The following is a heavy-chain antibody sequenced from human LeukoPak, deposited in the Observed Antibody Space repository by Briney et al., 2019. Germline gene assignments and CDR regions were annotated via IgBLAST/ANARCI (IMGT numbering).Heavy chain of an antibody. CDR1: GGSFSGCY. V-gene: IGHV4-34*01. J-gene: IGHJ4*02. CDR2: INHSGST. D-gene: IGHD2-2*01. CDR3: ARGTVVVPAALYYFDY. Sequence: SETLSLTCAVYGGSFSGCYWSWIRQPPGKGLEWIGEINHSGSTNYNPSLKSRVTISVDTSKNQFSLKLSSVTAADTAVYYCARGTVVVPAALYYFDYWGQGTLVTVSS.